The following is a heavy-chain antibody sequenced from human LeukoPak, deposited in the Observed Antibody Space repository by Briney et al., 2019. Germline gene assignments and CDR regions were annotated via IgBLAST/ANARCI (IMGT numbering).Heavy chain of an antibody. CDR1: DFSFRTYS. J-gene: IGHJ4*02. CDR2: ICSGGGVT. CDR3: ARVGVGDWGSVWDH. Sequence: GGSLRLSCGASDFSFRTYSMIWARQTPGTGLEWISYICSGGGVTHYAESVKGRFSISRDNAKNSLFLQMNRLKDEDTAVYYCARVGVGDWGSVWDHWGQGVRVTVSS. V-gene: IGHV3-48*02. D-gene: IGHD3-16*01.